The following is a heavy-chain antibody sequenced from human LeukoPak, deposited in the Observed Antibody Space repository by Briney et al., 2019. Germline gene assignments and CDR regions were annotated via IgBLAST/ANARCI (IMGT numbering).Heavy chain of an antibody. CDR2: ISYDGSNK. V-gene: IGHV3-30-3*01. Sequence: PGGSLRLSCAASGFTFSSYAMHWVRQAPGKGLEWVAVISYDGSNKYYADSVKGRFTISRDNSKNTLYLQMNSLRAEDTAVYSCATIPGDFDYWGQGTLVTVSS. CDR1: GFTFSSYA. CDR3: ATIPGDFDY. D-gene: IGHD7-27*01. J-gene: IGHJ4*02.